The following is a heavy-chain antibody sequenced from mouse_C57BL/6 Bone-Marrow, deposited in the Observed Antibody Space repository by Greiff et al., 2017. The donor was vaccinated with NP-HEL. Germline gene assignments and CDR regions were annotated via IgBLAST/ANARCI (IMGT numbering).Heavy chain of an antibody. Sequence: VQLKESGPELVKPGASVKISCKASGYSFTGYYMNWVKQSPEKSLEWIGEINPSTGGTTYNQKFKAKATLTVDKSSSTAYMQLKSLTSEYSAVYYCARAYYSNYDFDYWGQGTTLTVSS. J-gene: IGHJ2*01. V-gene: IGHV1-42*01. D-gene: IGHD2-5*01. CDR2: INPSTGGT. CDR3: ARAYYSNYDFDY. CDR1: GYSFTGYY.